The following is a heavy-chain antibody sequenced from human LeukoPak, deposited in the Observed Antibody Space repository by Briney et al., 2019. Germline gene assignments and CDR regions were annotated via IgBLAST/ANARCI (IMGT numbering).Heavy chain of an antibody. J-gene: IGHJ6*03. CDR1: GFSFSTYS. Sequence: GGSLRLSCAASGFSFSTYSMNWVRQAPGKGLEWVSSISSSSNYIYYADSVKGRFTISRDNSKNTLYLQMNSLRAEDTAVYYCANSPREYYYYYYMDVWGKGTTVTVSS. CDR3: ANSPREYYYYYYMDV. CDR2: ISSSSNYI. D-gene: IGHD5-18*01. V-gene: IGHV3-21*01.